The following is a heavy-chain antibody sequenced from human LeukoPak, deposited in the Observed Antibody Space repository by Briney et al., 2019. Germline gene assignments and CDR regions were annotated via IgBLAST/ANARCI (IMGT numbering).Heavy chain of an antibody. V-gene: IGHV1-8*02. D-gene: IGHD3-10*01. J-gene: IGHJ6*02. CDR2: MNPNSGNT. CDR1: GGTFSSYA. CDR3: ASSRTKYGSGSYLYYYYGMDV. Sequence: ASVKVSCKASGGTFSSYAINWVRQATGQGLEWMGWMNPNSGNTGYAQKFQGRVTMTRNTSISTAYMELSSLRSEDTAVYYCASSRTKYGSGSYLYYYYGMDVWGQGTTVTVSS.